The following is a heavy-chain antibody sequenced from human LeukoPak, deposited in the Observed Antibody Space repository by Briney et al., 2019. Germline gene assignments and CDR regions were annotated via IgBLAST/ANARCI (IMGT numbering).Heavy chain of an antibody. D-gene: IGHD4-17*01. Sequence: ASVKVSCKSSGYTFTDYYVHWVRQAAGQGLEWMGWISGYNGNTNYARRLQGRVTMTTDTSTSTAYMELRSLRSDDTALYYCARDPGAYADNAFDIWGQGTMVTVSS. J-gene: IGHJ3*02. CDR2: ISGYNGNT. CDR1: GYTFTDYY. CDR3: ARDPGAYADNAFDI. V-gene: IGHV1-18*04.